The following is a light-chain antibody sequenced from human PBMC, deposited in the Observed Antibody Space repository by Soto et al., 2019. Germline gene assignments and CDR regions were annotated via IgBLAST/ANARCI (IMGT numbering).Light chain of an antibody. CDR1: QSVSSN. Sequence: EIVMTQSPATLSVPPGERATLSCRASQSVSSNLAWYQQKPGQAPRLLIYGASTRATGIPARFSGSGSGTEFTLTISSLQSEDFAVYYYQQYNNWPTFGPGTKVDIK. V-gene: IGKV3-15*01. CDR3: QQYNNWPT. J-gene: IGKJ3*01. CDR2: GAS.